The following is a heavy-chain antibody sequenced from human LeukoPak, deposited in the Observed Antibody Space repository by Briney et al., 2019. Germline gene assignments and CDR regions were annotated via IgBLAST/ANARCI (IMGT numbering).Heavy chain of an antibody. CDR2: IKPDGTES. J-gene: IGHJ4*02. D-gene: IGHD6-13*01. CDR1: GFTFSSYA. Sequence: PGRSLRLSCAASGFTFSSYAMHWVRQAPGKGLEWVANIKPDGTESSHVDSVKGRFIISRDNAKNSLYLQMSSLRVEDTAIYYCARTIVAAAGDDWGQGTLVTVSS. CDR3: ARTIVAAAGDD. V-gene: IGHV3-7*01.